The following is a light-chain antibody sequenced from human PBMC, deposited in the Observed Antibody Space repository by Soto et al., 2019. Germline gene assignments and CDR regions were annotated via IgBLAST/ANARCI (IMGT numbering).Light chain of an antibody. J-gene: IGLJ3*02. Sequence: QSVLTQPPSASGTPGQRVTISCSGSTSNIGTNAVNWFHQVPGTAPKLLIHTNNQRPSGVPDRFSGSKSGTSASLAISGLQSEDEADYYCASWDDILNGWVYGGGTQLTVL. CDR3: ASWDDILNGWV. V-gene: IGLV1-44*01. CDR1: TSNIGTNA. CDR2: TNN.